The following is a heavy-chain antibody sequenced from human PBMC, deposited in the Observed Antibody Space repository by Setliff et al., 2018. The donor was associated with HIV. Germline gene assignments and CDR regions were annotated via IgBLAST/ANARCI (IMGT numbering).Heavy chain of an antibody. V-gene: IGHV3-74*01. D-gene: IGHD3-16*01. Sequence: PGGSLRLSCAASGFTFSSYRMHWVRQNPGKGLVWVSRIKTAASVTSYADPVKGRLTISRDNAKNTLYLHMNSLTAEDTAVYYCVRRGFLGAFDIWGLGNAGHRLL. CDR2: IKTAASVT. CDR3: VRRGFLGAFDI. J-gene: IGHJ3*02. CDR1: GFTFSSYR.